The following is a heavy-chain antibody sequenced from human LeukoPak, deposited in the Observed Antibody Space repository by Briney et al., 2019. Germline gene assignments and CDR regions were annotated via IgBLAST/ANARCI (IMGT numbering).Heavy chain of an antibody. V-gene: IGHV1-46*01. CDR2: INPSGGST. CDR1: GYTFTSYY. D-gene: IGHD5-24*01. CDR3: ARDRMATIGFDY. J-gene: IGHJ4*02. Sequence: ASVKVSCKASGYTFTSYYMHWVRQAPGQGLEWMGIINPSGGSTSYAQKFQGRVTMTRDMSTSTVYMELSSLRSEDTAVYYCARDRMATIGFDYWGQGTLVTVSS.